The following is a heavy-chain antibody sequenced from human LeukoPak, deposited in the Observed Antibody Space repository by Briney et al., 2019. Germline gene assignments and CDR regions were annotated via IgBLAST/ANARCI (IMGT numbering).Heavy chain of an antibody. CDR2: ISGSGGST. Sequence: PGGSLRLSCAASGFTFSNYAMSWVRQAPGKGLEWVSAISGSGGSTYYADSVKGRFTISRDNSKNTLYLQMNSLRAEDTAVYYCAKDRRVTMVQGAFDIWGQGTMVTVSS. CDR1: GFTFSNYA. J-gene: IGHJ3*02. CDR3: AKDRRVTMVQGAFDI. V-gene: IGHV3-23*01. D-gene: IGHD3-10*01.